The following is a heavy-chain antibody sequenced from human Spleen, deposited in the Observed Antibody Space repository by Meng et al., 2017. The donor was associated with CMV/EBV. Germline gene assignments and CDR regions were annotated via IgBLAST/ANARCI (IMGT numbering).Heavy chain of an antibody. CDR1: GFTFSSYS. Sequence: GGSLRLSCAASGFTFSSYSMSWVRQAPGKALEWLSYINSGGDDRKYADFLKGRFTISRDNTDNTLFLQMRGLGADDTAVYYCAKFGSIFGVFQMDVFDLWGRGTMVTVSS. V-gene: IGHV3-21*01. CDR2: INSGGDDR. D-gene: IGHD3-3*01. J-gene: IGHJ3*01. CDR3: AKFGSIFGVFQMDVFDL.